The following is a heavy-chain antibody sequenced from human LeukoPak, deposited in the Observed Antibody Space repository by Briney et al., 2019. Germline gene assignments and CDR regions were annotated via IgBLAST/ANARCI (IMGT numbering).Heavy chain of an antibody. D-gene: IGHD3-10*01. J-gene: IGHJ3*02. CDR2: FYHSGSI. V-gene: IGHV4-59*07. CDR1: GGSIINY. Sequence: SDTLSLTCNVSGGSIINYWSWIRQPPGKGLDWIVHFYHSGSINYSPSLNSRVTISIDTSKKQVSLNLKFVTAADTAVYYCARGFGSGSYSRAAFDIWGQGTMVTVSS. CDR3: ARGFGSGSYSRAAFDI.